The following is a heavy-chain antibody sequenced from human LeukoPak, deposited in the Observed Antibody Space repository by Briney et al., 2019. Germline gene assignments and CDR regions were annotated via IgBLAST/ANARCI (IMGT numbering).Heavy chain of an antibody. D-gene: IGHD3-22*01. J-gene: IGHJ4*02. CDR2: IYHSGST. V-gene: IGHV4-4*02. Sequence: SGTLSLTCAVSGGSISSSNWWSWVRQPPGKGLEWIGEIYHSGSTNYNPSLKSRVTISVDKSKNQFSLKLSSVTAADTAVYYCARDLGGYYYDSSLDYWGQGTLVTVSS. CDR3: ARDLGGYYYDSSLDY. CDR1: GGSISSSNW.